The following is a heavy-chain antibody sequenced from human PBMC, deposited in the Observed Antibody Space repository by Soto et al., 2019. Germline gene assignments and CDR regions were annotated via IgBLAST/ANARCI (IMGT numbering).Heavy chain of an antibody. V-gene: IGHV3-74*01. CDR1: GFTFSSYW. Sequence: GGSLRLSCAASGFTFSSYWMHWVRQAPGKGLVWVSRINSDGSSTSYADSVKGRFTISRDNAKNTLYLQMNSLRAEDTAVYYCARVVREWESRYYYYGMDVWGQGTTVTVS. D-gene: IGHD1-26*01. CDR3: ARVVREWESRYYYYGMDV. CDR2: INSDGSST. J-gene: IGHJ6*02.